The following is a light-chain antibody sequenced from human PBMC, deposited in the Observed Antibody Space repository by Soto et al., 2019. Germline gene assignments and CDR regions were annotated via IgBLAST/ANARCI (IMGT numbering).Light chain of an antibody. CDR1: SSDVGGYNF. V-gene: IGLV2-11*01. Sequence: QSALTQPRSVSGSPGQSVTISCTGTSSDVGGYNFVSWYQQHPGKAPKFMIYDVTKRPSGVPDRFSGSKSGTTASLTISGLLAEDEADYYCCSYVGSYTSYVFGTGTKVTVL. CDR2: DVT. CDR3: CSYVGSYTSYV. J-gene: IGLJ1*01.